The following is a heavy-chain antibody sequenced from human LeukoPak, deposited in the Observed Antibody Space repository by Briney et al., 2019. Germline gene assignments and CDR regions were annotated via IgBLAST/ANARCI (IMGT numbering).Heavy chain of an antibody. D-gene: IGHD3-3*01. CDR1: GHSFTSYW. J-gene: IGHJ4*02. V-gene: IGHV5-51*01. CDR2: IYPGDSDT. Sequence: GESLKISCKGSGHSFTSYWISWVRQMPGKGLEWMGIIYPGDSDTRYRPSFQGQVTISADKSISTAYLQWSSLKASDTAMYYCARLRFPEYYFDYWGQGTLVTVSS. CDR3: ARLRFPEYYFDY.